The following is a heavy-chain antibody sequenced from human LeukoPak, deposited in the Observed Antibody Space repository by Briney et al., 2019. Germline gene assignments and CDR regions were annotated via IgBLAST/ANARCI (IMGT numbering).Heavy chain of an antibody. CDR3: ARRRHNFDFYDV. V-gene: IGHV4-39*01. CDR2: TFYTGRT. D-gene: IGHD3/OR15-3a*01. Sequence: PSETLSLTCTVSGDSIISNIYWWDWVRLPPGKGLEWIGATFYTGRTFYSPSLKSRVTISVDTSENQFSLDLSSATAADTAVYYCARRRHNFDFYDVWGQGTRVTVSS. J-gene: IGHJ3*01. CDR1: GDSIISNIYW.